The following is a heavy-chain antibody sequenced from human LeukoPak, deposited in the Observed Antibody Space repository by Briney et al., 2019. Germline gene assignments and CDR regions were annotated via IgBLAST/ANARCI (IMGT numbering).Heavy chain of an antibody. Sequence: GESLKTSCHGSGYSFTSYWIGWVRQMPGKGLEWMGIIYPGDSDTRYSPSFQGQVTISADKSISTAYLQWSSLKASDTAMYYCARRGYCSSTSCYFDYWGQGTLVTVSS. J-gene: IGHJ4*02. CDR2: IYPGDSDT. CDR1: GYSFTSYW. V-gene: IGHV5-51*01. CDR3: ARRGYCSSTSCYFDY. D-gene: IGHD2-2*01.